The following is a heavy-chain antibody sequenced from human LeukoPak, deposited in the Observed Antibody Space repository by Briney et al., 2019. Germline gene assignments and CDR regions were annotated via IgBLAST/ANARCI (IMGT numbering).Heavy chain of an antibody. CDR1: GYTFTSYY. V-gene: IGHV1-46*01. CDR3: AREPYSSSWYDIKPQNWFDP. D-gene: IGHD6-13*01. J-gene: IGHJ5*02. CDR2: INPSGGST. Sequence: AASVKVSCKASGYTFTSYYMHWVRQAPGQGLEWMGIINPSGGSTSYAQKFQGRVTMTRDTSTSTAYMELRSLRSDDTAVYYCAREPYSSSWYDIKPQNWFDPWGQGTLVTVSS.